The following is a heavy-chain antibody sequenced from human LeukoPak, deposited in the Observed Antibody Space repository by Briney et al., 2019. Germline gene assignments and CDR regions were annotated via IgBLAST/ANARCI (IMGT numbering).Heavy chain of an antibody. CDR2: IWYDRSNK. CDR1: GFTFSSYG. CDR3: ARGVVVTAIQNYFDY. J-gene: IGHJ4*02. D-gene: IGHD2-21*02. V-gene: IGHV3-33*01. Sequence: GGSLRLSCAASGFTFSSYGMHWVRQAPGKGLEWVAVIWYDRSNKYYADSVKGRFTISRDNSKNTLYLQMNSLRAEDTAVYYCARGVVVTAIQNYFDYWGQGTLVTVSS.